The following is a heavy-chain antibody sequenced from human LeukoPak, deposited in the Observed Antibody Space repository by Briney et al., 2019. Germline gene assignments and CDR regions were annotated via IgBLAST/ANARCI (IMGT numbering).Heavy chain of an antibody. D-gene: IGHD4-23*01. CDR2: IYPGDADT. CDR1: GYRFTSYW. CDR3: ARPATVVTPWYFDL. V-gene: IGHV5-51*01. J-gene: IGHJ2*01. Sequence: GAPLQISLQSSGYRFTSYWIGWVRPMPGKGLEWMGIIYPGDADTRYSPSFQGQVTISADKSISTAYVQWSSLKASGTAMYYCARPATVVTPWYFDLWGRGTLVTVSS.